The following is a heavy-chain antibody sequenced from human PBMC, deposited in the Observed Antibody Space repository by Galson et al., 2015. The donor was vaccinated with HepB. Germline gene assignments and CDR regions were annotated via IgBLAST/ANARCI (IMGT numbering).Heavy chain of an antibody. CDR3: AGCSGGSSCPYYYYGMDV. J-gene: IGHJ6*02. CDR1: GGSISSYS. V-gene: IGHV4-59*12. Sequence: QVQLQESGPGLVKPSETLSLTCTVSGGSISSYSWSWIRQPPGKGLEWIGYIYYSGSTNYNPSLKSRVTISVDTSKNQFSLKLSSVTAADTAVYYCAGCSGGSSCPYYYYGMDVWGQGTTVTVSS. CDR2: IYYSGST. D-gene: IGHD2-15*01.